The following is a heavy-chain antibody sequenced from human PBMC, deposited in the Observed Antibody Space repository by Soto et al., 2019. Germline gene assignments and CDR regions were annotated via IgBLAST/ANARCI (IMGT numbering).Heavy chain of an antibody. D-gene: IGHD3-22*01. CDR1: GGTFSSYA. Sequence: SVKVSCKASGGTFSSYAISWVRLAPGQGLEWMGGIIPIFGTANYAQKFQGRVTITADESTSTAYMELSSLRSEDTAVYYCARARTMIVVDPFDYWAQGTLVTVSS. CDR2: IIPIFGTA. CDR3: ARARTMIVVDPFDY. V-gene: IGHV1-69*13. J-gene: IGHJ4*02.